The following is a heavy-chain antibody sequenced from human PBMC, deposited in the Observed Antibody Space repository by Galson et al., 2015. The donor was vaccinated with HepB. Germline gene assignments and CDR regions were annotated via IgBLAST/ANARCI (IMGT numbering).Heavy chain of an antibody. CDR2: ISSSSSYI. Sequence: SLRLSCAASGFTFSSYSMNWVRQAPGKGLEWVSSISSSSSYIYYADSVKGRFTISRDNAKNSLYLQMNSLRAEDTAVYYCARDRYSSGWRPSGYCYGMDVWGQGTTVTVSS. CDR1: GFTFSSYS. D-gene: IGHD6-19*01. CDR3: ARDRYSSGWRPSGYCYGMDV. V-gene: IGHV3-21*01. J-gene: IGHJ6*02.